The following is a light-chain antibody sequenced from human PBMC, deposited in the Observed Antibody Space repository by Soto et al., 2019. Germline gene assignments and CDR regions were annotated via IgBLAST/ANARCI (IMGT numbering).Light chain of an antibody. J-gene: IGKJ3*01. CDR3: QQYGSSPLLP. CDR2: GAS. CDR1: QSVSSSY. Sequence: EIVLTQSPGPLSLSPGERATLSCRASQSVSSSYLAWYQQKPGQPPRLLIYGASSRATGIPDRFSGSGSRTDFSLSRSRLGDESFAVYYWQQYGSSPLLPFGAGTNLDLK. V-gene: IGKV3-20*01.